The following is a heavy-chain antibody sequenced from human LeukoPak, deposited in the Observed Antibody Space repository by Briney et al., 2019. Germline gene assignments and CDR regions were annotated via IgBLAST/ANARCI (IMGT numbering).Heavy chain of an antibody. CDR1: GFTFSSYG. Sequence: GGSLRLSCAASGFTFSSYGMHWVHQAPGKGLEWVAVTWYDGSNKYYADSVKGRFTISRDNPKNTLYLQMNSLRVEDTAVYYCARDAPMYDYGGYGFDYWGQGTLVTVSS. CDR2: TWYDGSNK. D-gene: IGHD4-17*01. V-gene: IGHV3-33*01. CDR3: ARDAPMYDYGGYGFDY. J-gene: IGHJ4*02.